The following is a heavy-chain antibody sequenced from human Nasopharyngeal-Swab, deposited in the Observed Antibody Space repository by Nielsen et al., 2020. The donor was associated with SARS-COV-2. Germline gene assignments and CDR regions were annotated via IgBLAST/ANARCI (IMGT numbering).Heavy chain of an antibody. CDR3: AKGQQWLDELDY. J-gene: IGHJ4*02. CDR2: ISDNGANT. Sequence: LKISCAASGFRFSSHAMSWVRQAPGKGLEWVSGISDNGANTYYADSVKGRFTISKDMSKNTLYLQMNSLRAEDTAVYFCAKGQQWLDELDYWGQGTLVTVSS. CDR1: GFRFSSHA. D-gene: IGHD6-19*01. V-gene: IGHV3-23*01.